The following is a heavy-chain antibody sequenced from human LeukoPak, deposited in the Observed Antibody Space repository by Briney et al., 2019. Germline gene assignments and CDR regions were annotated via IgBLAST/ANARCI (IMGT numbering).Heavy chain of an antibody. J-gene: IGHJ3*02. D-gene: IGHD6-13*01. CDR2: ISAYNGNT. CDR1: GYTFTSYG. Sequence: ASVKVSCKASGYTFTSYGISWVRQAPGQGLEWMGWISAYNGNTNYAQKLQGRVTMTTDTSTSTAYMELRSLRSDDTAVYYCARVPALVQTNDAFDIWGQGTMVTVSS. V-gene: IGHV1-18*01. CDR3: ARVPALVQTNDAFDI.